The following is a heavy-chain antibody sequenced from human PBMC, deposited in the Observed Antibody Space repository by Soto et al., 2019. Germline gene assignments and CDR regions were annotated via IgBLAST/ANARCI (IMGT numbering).Heavy chain of an antibody. J-gene: IGHJ3*02. CDR3: ARAGYSSGWYFNPGASNAFDT. CDR1: GGSFSGYY. Sequence: SGTLSLTCAVYGGSFSGYYWSWIRQPPGKGLEWIGEINHSGSTNYNPSLKSRVTISVDTSKNQFSLKLSSVTAADTAVYYCARAGYSSGWYFNPGASNAFDTWGQGKVVTVSS. D-gene: IGHD6-19*01. V-gene: IGHV4-34*01. CDR2: INHSGST.